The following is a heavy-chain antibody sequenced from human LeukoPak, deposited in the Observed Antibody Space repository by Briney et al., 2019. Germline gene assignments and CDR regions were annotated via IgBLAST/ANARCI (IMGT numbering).Heavy chain of an antibody. J-gene: IGHJ4*02. CDR1: GFPFSTYA. V-gene: IGHV3-23*01. CDR2: ISGSGGST. CDR3: GRDNFDY. Sequence: GGSLRLSCAAFGFPFSTYAMSWVRQAPGKGLEWVSAISGSGGSTYYADSVKGRFTISRDISKNTIHLQMTSLKVEDTAVYYCGRDNFDYWGRGTLVTVSS.